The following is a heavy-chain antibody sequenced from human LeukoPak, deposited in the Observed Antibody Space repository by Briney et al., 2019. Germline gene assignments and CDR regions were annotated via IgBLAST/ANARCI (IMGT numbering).Heavy chain of an antibody. CDR3: ARMSPRYYYGSGGLPGSDY. J-gene: IGHJ4*02. CDR1: GFTFSSYW. Sequence: GGSLRLSCAASGFTFSSYWMSWVRQAPGKGLEWVANIKQDGSEKYYVDSVKGRFTISRDNAKNSLYLQMNSLRAEDTAVYYCARMSPRYYYGSGGLPGSDYWGQGTLVTVSS. V-gene: IGHV3-7*01. D-gene: IGHD3-10*01. CDR2: IKQDGSEK.